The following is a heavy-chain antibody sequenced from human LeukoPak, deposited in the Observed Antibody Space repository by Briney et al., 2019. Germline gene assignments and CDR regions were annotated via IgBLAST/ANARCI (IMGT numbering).Heavy chain of an antibody. Sequence: GASVKVSCKASGGSFSSDAVSWVRQVPGQELEWVGQIIPIYGATNYAQKFQDRVTITTVDSPSTAHMELSSLRSEDTAVYYCARGGSYSSSFTYWGQGTLVTVSS. CDR3: ARGGSYSSSFTY. CDR1: GGSFSSDA. CDR2: IIPIYGAT. J-gene: IGHJ4*02. V-gene: IGHV1-69*05. D-gene: IGHD6-6*01.